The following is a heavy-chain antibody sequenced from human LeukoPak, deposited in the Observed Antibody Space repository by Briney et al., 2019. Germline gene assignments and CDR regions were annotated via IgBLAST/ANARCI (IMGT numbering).Heavy chain of an antibody. CDR3: GKGVSGIYFHYMEV. CDR1: GFTFSSYA. J-gene: IGHJ6*03. V-gene: IGHV3-23*01. Sequence: PGGSLRLSCAASGFTFSSYAMSWVRQAPGKGLEWVSAISGSGGSTYYADSVKGRFTISRDNSKNTLYLQMNSLRAEDTAVYYCGKGVSGIYFHYMEVRGKGTTVTVSS. CDR2: ISGSGGST. D-gene: IGHD3-10*01.